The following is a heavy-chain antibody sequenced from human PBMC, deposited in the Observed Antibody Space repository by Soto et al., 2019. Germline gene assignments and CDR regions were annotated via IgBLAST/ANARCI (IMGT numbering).Heavy chain of an antibody. D-gene: IGHD2-8*01. CDR3: ARPPYPGCINAVCYPLDY. CDR1: GYTFTSYY. CDR2: INPSGGRT. Sequence: QVQLVQSGAEVKKPGASVKISCKASGYTFTSYYMHCVRQAPGQGLEWRGIINPSGGRTNYALKLQGTVAMNRVTSTSTFYMELNSLRSEDTAVSYCARPPYPGCINAVCYPLDYWGQGTLVTVSS. J-gene: IGHJ4*02. V-gene: IGHV1-46*01.